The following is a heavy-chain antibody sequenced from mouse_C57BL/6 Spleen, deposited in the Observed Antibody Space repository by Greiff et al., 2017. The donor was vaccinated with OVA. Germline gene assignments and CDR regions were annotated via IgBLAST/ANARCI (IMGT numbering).Heavy chain of an antibody. Sequence: QVHVKQSGAELVRPGASVKLSCKASGYTFTDYYINWVKQRPGQGLEWIARIYPGSGNTYYNEKFKGKATLTAEKSSSTAYMQLSSLTSEDSAVYFCAREDYYGSTFDYWGQGTTLTVSS. CDR3: AREDYYGSTFDY. D-gene: IGHD1-1*01. J-gene: IGHJ2*01. CDR1: GYTFTDYY. V-gene: IGHV1-76*01. CDR2: IYPGSGNT.